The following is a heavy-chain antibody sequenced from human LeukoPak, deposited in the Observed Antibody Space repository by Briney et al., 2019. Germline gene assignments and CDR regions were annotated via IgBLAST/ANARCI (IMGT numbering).Heavy chain of an antibody. Sequence: SETLSLTCTVSGGSISSYYWSWIRQPPGKGLEWIGYIYYSGSTNYNPSLKSRVTISVDTSKNQFSLKLSSVTAADTAVYYCARDLAAAGTGDAFDIWGQGTMVTVSS. CDR3: ARDLAAAGTGDAFDI. D-gene: IGHD6-13*01. CDR2: IYYSGST. CDR1: GGSISSYY. V-gene: IGHV4-59*01. J-gene: IGHJ3*02.